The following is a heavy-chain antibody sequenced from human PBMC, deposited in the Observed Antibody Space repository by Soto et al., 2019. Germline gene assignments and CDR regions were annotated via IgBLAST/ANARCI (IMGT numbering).Heavy chain of an antibody. Sequence: QVQLQESGPGLVKPSETLSLTCTVSGGSISSYYWSWIRQPAGKGLEWIGRIYTSGSTNYNPSLKSRVTMSVDTSKNQFSLKLSSVTAADTAVYYCATDQKKDSRSYLYYYGMDVWGQGTTVTVSS. V-gene: IGHV4-4*07. D-gene: IGHD6-13*01. CDR3: ATDQKKDSRSYLYYYGMDV. CDR1: GGSISSYY. CDR2: IYTSGST. J-gene: IGHJ6*02.